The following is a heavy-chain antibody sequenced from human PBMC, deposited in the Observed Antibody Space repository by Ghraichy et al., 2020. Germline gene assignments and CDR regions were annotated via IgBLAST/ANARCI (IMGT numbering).Heavy chain of an antibody. CDR3: ARDTVDKGLLYFGESYILAY. CDR2: ISRPTTTAA. V-gene: IGHV3-48*01. Sequence: GGSLRLSCVVSGFTFSDYNMDWVRQAPGKGLEWISFISRPTTTAAYYADSVKGRFTISRDDAKNSLFLQMNNLTAGDTAVYFCARDTVDKGLLYFGESYILAYWGQGCQVTVSS. CDR1: GFTFSDYN. D-gene: IGHD3-10*01. J-gene: IGHJ4*02.